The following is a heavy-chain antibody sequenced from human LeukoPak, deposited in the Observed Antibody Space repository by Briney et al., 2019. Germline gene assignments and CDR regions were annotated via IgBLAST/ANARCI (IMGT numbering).Heavy chain of an antibody. CDR1: GFTFGSYW. J-gene: IGHJ4*02. CDR3: ARAANWDMFDY. V-gene: IGHV3-74*01. D-gene: IGHD7-27*01. CDR2: INSDESTT. Sequence: GGSLRLSCAASGFTFGSYWMHWVRQAPGKGLVWVSRINSDESTTTYADSVKGRFTISRDYAKNTLYLQMNSPTADDTAVYYCARAANWDMFDYWGQGTLVTVSS.